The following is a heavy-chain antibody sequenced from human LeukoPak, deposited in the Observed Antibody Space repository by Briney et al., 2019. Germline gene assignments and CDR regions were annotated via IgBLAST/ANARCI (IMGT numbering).Heavy chain of an antibody. D-gene: IGHD5-24*01. V-gene: IGHV3-30*04. CDR3: AKEGWTGDGYNYHAFDV. CDR1: GFTFSSYA. Sequence: GGSLRLSCAASGFTFSSYAMHWVRQAPGKGLKWVAVISYDGNNKYYADSVKGRFTISRDNSKNTLYLQMNSLRAEDTAVYYCAKEGWTGDGYNYHAFDVWGQGTMVTVSS. J-gene: IGHJ3*01. CDR2: ISYDGNNK.